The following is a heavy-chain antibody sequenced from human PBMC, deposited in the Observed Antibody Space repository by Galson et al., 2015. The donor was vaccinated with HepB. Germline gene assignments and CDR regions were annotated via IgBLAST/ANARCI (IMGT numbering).Heavy chain of an antibody. Sequence: SVKVSCKASGYTFTSYYMHWVRQAPGQGLEWMGIINPSGGSTSYAQKFQGRVTMTRDTSTSTVYMELSSLRSEDTAVDYCARAYSSSWYPYYYYYYGMDVWGQGTTVTVSS. J-gene: IGHJ6*02. CDR3: ARAYSSSWYPYYYYYYGMDV. V-gene: IGHV1-46*03. D-gene: IGHD6-13*01. CDR1: GYTFTSYY. CDR2: INPSGGST.